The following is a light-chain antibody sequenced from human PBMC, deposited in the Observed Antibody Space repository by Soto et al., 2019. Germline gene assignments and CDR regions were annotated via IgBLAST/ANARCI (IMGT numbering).Light chain of an antibody. J-gene: IGLJ2*01. CDR1: SSDVVAYNY. Sequence: QSVLTQPPSASGSPGQSVTISCTGTSSDVVAYNYVSWYQQHPGKAPKLMIYDVTNRPAGVHDRFEGSKSGNTASLTVSGLQAEDEADYDCSSYAVSNNRYVLFGGGTKLTVL. CDR2: DVT. CDR3: SSYAVSNNRYVL. V-gene: IGLV2-8*01.